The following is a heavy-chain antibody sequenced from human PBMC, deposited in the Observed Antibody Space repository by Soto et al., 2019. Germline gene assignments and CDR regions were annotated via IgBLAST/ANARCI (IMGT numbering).Heavy chain of an antibody. CDR2: INGDGSTT. Sequence: EVQLVESGGGIVQPGGSVSLSCAASGFTLSSYWINWVRQAPGKGLVWVSRINGDGSTTNYAASLRGRFTISRDNAKNTVFLQMNSLRAEDTAVYYCARGRSGSYSFDYWGQGTLVTVSS. CDR3: ARGRSGSYSFDY. D-gene: IGHD3-10*01. J-gene: IGHJ4*02. V-gene: IGHV3-74*01. CDR1: GFTLSSYW.